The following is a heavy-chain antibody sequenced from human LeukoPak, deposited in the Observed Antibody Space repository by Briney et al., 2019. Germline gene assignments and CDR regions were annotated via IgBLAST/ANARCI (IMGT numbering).Heavy chain of an antibody. V-gene: IGHV3-23*01. CDR3: SKDVVPDSGWDLDY. J-gene: IGHJ4*02. CDR1: GFTFSTYA. D-gene: IGHD6-19*01. Sequence: GGSLRLSCADSGFTFSTYAMGWVRQSPGKGLEWVSSIKGGGGDPFYADSVKGRFTISRDNSKNTLYLQMNSLTAEDTAIYYCSKDVVPDSGWDLDYWGQGTLVTVSS. CDR2: IKGGGGDP.